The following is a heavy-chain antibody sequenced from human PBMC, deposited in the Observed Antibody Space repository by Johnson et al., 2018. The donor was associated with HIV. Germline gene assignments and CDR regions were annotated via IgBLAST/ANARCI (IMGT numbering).Heavy chain of an antibody. Sequence: VQLVESGGGVVQPGGSLRLSCAASGFTFSSYGMHWVRQATGKGLEWVSAIYSDGSTYYADSVKGRFTISRDNSKNTLYLQMNSLRAEDTAVYYCARAGWLGAFDIWGQGTMVTVSS. V-gene: IGHV3-NL1*01. J-gene: IGHJ3*02. D-gene: IGHD6-19*01. CDR2: IYSDGST. CDR3: ARAGWLGAFDI. CDR1: GFTFSSYG.